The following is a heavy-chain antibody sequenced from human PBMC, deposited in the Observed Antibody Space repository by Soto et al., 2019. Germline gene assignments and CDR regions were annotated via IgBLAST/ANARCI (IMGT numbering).Heavy chain of an antibody. CDR2: IYHSGST. Sequence: SETLSLTCAVSGYSISSGYYWGWIRQPPGKGLEWIGSIYHSGSTYYNPSLKSRVTISVDTSKNQCSLKLSSVTAADTAVYYCAREGYYYDRTRCDPWGQGTRVTVSS. CDR1: GYSISSGYY. V-gene: IGHV4-38-2*02. CDR3: AREGYYYDRTRCDP. D-gene: IGHD3-22*01. J-gene: IGHJ5*02.